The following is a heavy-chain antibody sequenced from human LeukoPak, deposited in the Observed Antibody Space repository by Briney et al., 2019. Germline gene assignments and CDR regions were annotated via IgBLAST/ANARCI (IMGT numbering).Heavy chain of an antibody. V-gene: IGHV3-74*01. CDR1: GFPLSSYW. J-gene: IGHJ4*02. D-gene: IGHD2-8*01. CDR2: IDEKGGVR. Sequence: GGSLRLSCTVSGFPLSSYWMHWVRQAPGKGLEWVSRIDEKGGVRTYADSVKGRFTVSRDNAKQTVYLQMNNLEVGDTAIYYCVRDLILVWTPGDDLHFWGQGTLVSVSS. CDR3: VRDLILVWTPGDDLHF.